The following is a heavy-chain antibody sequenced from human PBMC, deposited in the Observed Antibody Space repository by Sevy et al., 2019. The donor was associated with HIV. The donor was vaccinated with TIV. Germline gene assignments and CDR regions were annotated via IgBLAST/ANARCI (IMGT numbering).Heavy chain of an antibody. CDR2: ISWNSRNV. Sequence: GGSLRLSCAASGFPFNDHALHWVRQVPGKGLEWVSGISWNSRNVGYADSVKGRFNISRDNANHLLYLEMNSLRPEDTAFYYCAEDVNRGCDGINCYPYYYYFYGLDVWGQGTTVTVSS. D-gene: IGHD2-21*01. CDR1: GFPFNDHA. V-gene: IGHV3-9*01. CDR3: AEDVNRGCDGINCYPYYYYFYGLDV. J-gene: IGHJ6*02.